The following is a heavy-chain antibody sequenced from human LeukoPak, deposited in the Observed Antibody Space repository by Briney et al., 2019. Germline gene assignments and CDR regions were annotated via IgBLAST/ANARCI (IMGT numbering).Heavy chain of an antibody. J-gene: IGHJ4*02. CDR3: ARGDFDY. Sequence: GGSLRLSCAASGITVSTNYLSWVRQAPGKGLEWVSIAFSDGRTFYADSVKGRFTISRDSSKNTVFLQMNSLRAEDTAVYYCARGDFDYWGQGTLVTVSS. CDR2: AFSDGRT. CDR1: GITVSTNY. V-gene: IGHV3-53*01.